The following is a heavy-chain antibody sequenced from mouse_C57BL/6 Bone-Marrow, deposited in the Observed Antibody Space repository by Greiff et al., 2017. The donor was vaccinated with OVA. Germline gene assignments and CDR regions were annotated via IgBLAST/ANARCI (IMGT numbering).Heavy chain of an antibody. V-gene: IGHV1-19*01. CDR1: GYTFTDYY. J-gene: IGHJ2*01. CDR3: ARRRQLRLRPPFDY. Sequence: VQLQQSGPVLVKPGASVKMSCKASGYTFTDYYMNWVKQSHGKSLEWIGVINPYNGGTSYNQKFKGKATLTVDKSSSTAYMELNSLTSEDSAVYYCARRRQLRLRPPFDYWGQGTTLTVSS. D-gene: IGHD3-2*02. CDR2: INPYNGGT.